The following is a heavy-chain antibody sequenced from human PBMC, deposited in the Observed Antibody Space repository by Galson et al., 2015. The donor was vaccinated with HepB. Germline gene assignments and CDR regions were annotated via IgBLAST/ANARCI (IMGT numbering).Heavy chain of an antibody. V-gene: IGHV4-34*01. CDR1: GGSFNDYS. Sequence: SETLSLTCAVYGGSFNDYSWNWIRQSPLKGLEWLGEISPSGNTNYNPSLQSRLTISVDTSKNQFSLELRSVGAADTAVYYCARRARGKSLYQLARKQYYYYYIDVWGKGTTLTV. CDR2: ISPSGNT. CDR3: ARRARGKSLYQLARKQYYYYYIDV. J-gene: IGHJ6*03. D-gene: IGHD2/OR15-2a*01.